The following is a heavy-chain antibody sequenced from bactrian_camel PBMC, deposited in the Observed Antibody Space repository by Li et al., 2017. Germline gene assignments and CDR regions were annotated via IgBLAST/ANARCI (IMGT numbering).Heavy chain of an antibody. V-gene: IGHV3S53*01. Sequence: HVQLVESGGGSEQAGGSLRLSCVHSGLTHTSYCMGWLRQAPGKERAGITAIDNDGKTSYYYSVKGRFAISKDNGKNSVYLQMNSLKPEDTATYYCAARARVSGGQCHTGVGAEYEYKYWGQGTQVTVS. J-gene: IGHJ4*01. D-gene: IGHD2*01. CDR1: GLTHTSYC. CDR2: IDNDGKT. CDR3: AARARVSGGQCHTGVGAEYEYKY.